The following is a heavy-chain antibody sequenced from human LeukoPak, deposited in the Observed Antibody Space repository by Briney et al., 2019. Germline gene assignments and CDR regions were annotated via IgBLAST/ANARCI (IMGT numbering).Heavy chain of an antibody. V-gene: IGHV3-21*01. CDR2: ISSSSSYI. D-gene: IGHD5-12*01. CDR3: ARDRAPMSGYDFNGLDY. J-gene: IGHJ4*02. CDR1: GFTFSSYS. Sequence: GGSLRLSCAASGFTFSSYSMNWVRQAPGKGLEWVSSISSSSSYIYYADSVKGRFTNSRDNAKNSLYLQMNSLRAEDTAVYYCARDRAPMSGYDFNGLDYWGQGTLVTVSS.